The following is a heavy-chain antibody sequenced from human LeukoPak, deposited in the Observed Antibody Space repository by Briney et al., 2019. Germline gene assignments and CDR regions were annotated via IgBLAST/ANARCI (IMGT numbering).Heavy chain of an antibody. CDR2: ISSSSSDI. D-gene: IGHD5-12*01. Sequence: PGGSLRLSCAASGFTFSSYSMNWVRQAPGKGREWVSSISSSSSDIYYADSVKGRFTISRDNAKNSLYLQMNSLRAEDTAVYYCASIQWQTRGYWGQGTLVTVSS. J-gene: IGHJ4*02. V-gene: IGHV3-21*01. CDR1: GFTFSSYS. CDR3: ASIQWQTRGY.